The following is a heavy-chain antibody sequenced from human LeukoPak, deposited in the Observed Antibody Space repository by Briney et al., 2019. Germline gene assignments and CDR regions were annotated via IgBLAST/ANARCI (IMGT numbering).Heavy chain of an antibody. CDR2: IRYDGSNK. V-gene: IGHV3-30*02. CDR3: AKVWEQQLDYFDY. J-gene: IGHJ4*02. CDR1: GFTFSSYG. D-gene: IGHD6-13*01. Sequence: GGSLRLSCAASGFTFSSYGMHWVRQAPGKGLEWVAFIRYDGSNKYYADSVKGRFTISRDNSKNTLYLQMNSLRAEDTAVYYCAKVWEQQLDYFDYGGQGTLVTVSS.